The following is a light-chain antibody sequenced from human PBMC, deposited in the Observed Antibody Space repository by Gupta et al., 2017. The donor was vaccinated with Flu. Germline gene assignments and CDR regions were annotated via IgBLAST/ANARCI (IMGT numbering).Light chain of an antibody. CDR2: AAS. J-gene: IGKJ2*01. Sequence: DIQMTQSPSSLSASVRDRVTITFRASQRISSYLNWFQQKPGKAPKLLIYAASSVQSGVPSRFSGSGSGTDLTLTISRLQPEDFATYYCQHSYSTPYTFGQGTKLEIK. CDR1: QRISSY. V-gene: IGKV1-39*01. CDR3: QHSYSTPYT.